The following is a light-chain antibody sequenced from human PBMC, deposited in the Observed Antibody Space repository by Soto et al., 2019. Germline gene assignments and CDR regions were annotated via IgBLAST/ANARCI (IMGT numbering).Light chain of an antibody. CDR2: DAS. Sequence: DIQMTQSPSSLSASVGDRVTITCQASQDISNYLNWYPQKPGKAPKLLMSDASILETGVPSRFSGSGSGTDFTFTISGLQPEDIATYYCQQYDTLPPTFGPGTKVDLK. CDR3: QQYDTLPPT. V-gene: IGKV1-33*01. J-gene: IGKJ3*01. CDR1: QDISNY.